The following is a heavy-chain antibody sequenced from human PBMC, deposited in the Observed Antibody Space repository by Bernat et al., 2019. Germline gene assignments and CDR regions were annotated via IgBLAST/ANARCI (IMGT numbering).Heavy chain of an antibody. CDR2: IRGSGSTI. D-gene: IGHD2-21*02. J-gene: IGHJ4*02. V-gene: IGHV3-48*03. CDR1: GFTFSNYE. CDR3: ARETAKCGGDCHDY. Sequence: EVQLVESGGGLVQPGGSLRLSCAASGFTFSNYEMNWVRQAPGKGLEWVSYIRGSGSTIYYAESVKGRFTISRDNAKNSLYLQMNSLRGEDTAVYYCARETAKCGGDCHDYWGQGTLVTVSS.